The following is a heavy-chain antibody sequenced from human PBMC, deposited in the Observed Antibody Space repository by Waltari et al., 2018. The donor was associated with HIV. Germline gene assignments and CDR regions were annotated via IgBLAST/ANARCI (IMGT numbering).Heavy chain of an antibody. CDR1: AFTFSNSA. D-gene: IGHD2-21*02. CDR2: IDVSGGNT. CDR3: AKAYNSDCYFFDY. Sequence: EVQPLESGGGLVQPGGSLRLSCAASAFTFSNSAMHAPLRAPGKGLEWVSTIDVSGGNTYYADSVKGRFTISSDMSENTLYLQMNSLRAEDTAVYYCAKAYNSDCYFFDYWGQGTLVSVSS. J-gene: IGHJ4*02. V-gene: IGHV3-23*01.